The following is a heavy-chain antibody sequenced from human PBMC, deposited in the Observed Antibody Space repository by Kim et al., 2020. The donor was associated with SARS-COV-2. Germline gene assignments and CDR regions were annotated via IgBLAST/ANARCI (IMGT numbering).Heavy chain of an antibody. Sequence: VKGRFTISRDNSKNTLYLQMSSLRAEDTAVYYCARVREWLNGLYYYYGMDVWGQGTTVTVSS. V-gene: IGHV3-53*01. J-gene: IGHJ6*02. CDR3: ARVREWLNGLYYYYGMDV. D-gene: IGHD3-3*01.